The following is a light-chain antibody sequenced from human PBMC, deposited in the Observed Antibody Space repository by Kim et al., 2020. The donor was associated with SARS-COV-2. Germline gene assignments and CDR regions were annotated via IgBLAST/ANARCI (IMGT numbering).Light chain of an antibody. CDR1: QSVSSSY. CDR2: GTS. Sequence: PGERATLSCRASQSVSSSYLAWYQQKPGQAPRLLIYGTSSRATGIADRFSGSGSGTDFTLTISRLEPDDFAVYYCQQYGSSPPWTFGQGTKVDIK. J-gene: IGKJ1*01. V-gene: IGKV3-20*01. CDR3: QQYGSSPPWT.